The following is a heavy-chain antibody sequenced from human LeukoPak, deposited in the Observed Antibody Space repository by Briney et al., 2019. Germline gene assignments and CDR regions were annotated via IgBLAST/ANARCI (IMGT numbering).Heavy chain of an antibody. CDR2: INWNGGST. J-gene: IGHJ5*02. D-gene: IGHD2-15*01. V-gene: IGHV3-20*04. Sequence: GGSLRLSCAASGFTFDDYGMSWGRQAQGKGLEWVSGINWNGGSTVYADSVKGRFTISRDNAKNYLYRQMNSLRAEDTALYYCARAGIYCSGGSCYSWFDLWGQGTLVTVSS. CDR1: GFTFDDYG. CDR3: ARAGIYCSGGSCYSWFDL.